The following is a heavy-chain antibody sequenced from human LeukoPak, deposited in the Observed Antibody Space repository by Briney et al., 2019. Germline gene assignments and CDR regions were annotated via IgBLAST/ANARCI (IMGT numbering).Heavy chain of an antibody. CDR1: EFIFSDYS. CDR2: ISTHSTYT. CDR3: ATYYYASGSSD. D-gene: IGHD3-10*01. J-gene: IGHJ4*02. Sequence: GGSLRLSCAASEFIFSDYSMSWIRQAPGKGLEWVSYISTHSTYTHYADSVRGRFTISRDNAKNSLYLQMNSLRAEDTAVYYCATYYYASGSSDWGQGTLVTVSS. V-gene: IGHV3-11*03.